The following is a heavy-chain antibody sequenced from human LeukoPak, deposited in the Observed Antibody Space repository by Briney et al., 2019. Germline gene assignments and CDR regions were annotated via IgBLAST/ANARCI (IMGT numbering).Heavy chain of an antibody. CDR3: AKDPGASVSGFHMDV. J-gene: IGHJ6*03. D-gene: IGHD2-8*02. V-gene: IGHV3-30*02. Sequence: GGSLRLSCAASGFTFRNYGMHWVRQATGKGLEWVSFIWSDGNNRFYADSVKGRFTISRDNSKNMLYLQMNTLRAEDTALYYCAKDPGASVSGFHMDVWGKGTTVIVSS. CDR2: IWSDGNNR. CDR1: GFTFRNYG.